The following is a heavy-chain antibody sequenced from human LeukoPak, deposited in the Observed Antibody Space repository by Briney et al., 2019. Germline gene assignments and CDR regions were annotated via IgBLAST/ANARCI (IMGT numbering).Heavy chain of an antibody. V-gene: IGHV4-34*01. CDR3: ARDDGDYDWDAFDI. CDR2: INHSGST. CDR1: GGSFSGYY. D-gene: IGHD4-17*01. Sequence: SETLSLTCAVYGGSFSGYYWSWIRQPPGKGLEWIGEINHSGSTNYNPSLKSRVTMSVDTSKNQFSLKLSSVTAADTAVYYCARDDGDYDWDAFDIWGQGTMVTVSS. J-gene: IGHJ3*02.